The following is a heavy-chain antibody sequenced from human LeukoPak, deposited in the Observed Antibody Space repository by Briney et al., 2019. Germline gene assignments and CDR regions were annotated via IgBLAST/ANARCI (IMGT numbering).Heavy chain of an antibody. CDR2: IHPSGML. J-gene: IGHJ4*02. CDR1: GASFNSDDQY. D-gene: IGHD3-22*01. V-gene: IGHV4-31*03. Sequence: SQTLSLTCTVSGASFNSDDQYWNWIRQSPGKGLEWIGSIHPSGMLYNNPSLESRVTMSRDTSKNQFSLNLNSVTAADTAVYFCSRGLDSRKLGHWGQGILVNVSS. CDR3: SRGLDSRKLGH.